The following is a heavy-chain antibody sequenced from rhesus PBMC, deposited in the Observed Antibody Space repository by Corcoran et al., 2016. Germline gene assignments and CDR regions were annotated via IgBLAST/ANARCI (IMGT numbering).Heavy chain of an antibody. V-gene: IGHV4-169*01. CDR2: IYGSGIST. J-gene: IGHJ4*01. Sequence: QLQLQESGPGLVKPSETLSLTCAVSGGSISSSYWRWIRQAPGKGLEWIGYIYGSGISTNDNPSLKSRVTRSVDTSKNQLSLKLSSVTAADTAVYYCARGAVTIDYWGQGVLVTVSS. CDR1: GGSISSSY. D-gene: IGHD4-23*01. CDR3: ARGAVTIDY.